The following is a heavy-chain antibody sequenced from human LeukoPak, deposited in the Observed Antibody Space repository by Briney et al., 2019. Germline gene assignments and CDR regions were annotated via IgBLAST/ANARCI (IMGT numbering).Heavy chain of an antibody. D-gene: IGHD2-21*02. J-gene: IGHJ2*01. CDR1: GGSITSSSYS. CDR2: IYYSGST. CDR3: ARQFCGGNCCLYWYFDL. V-gene: IGHV4-39*01. Sequence: SETLSLTCTVSGGSITSSSYSWGWIRQPPGKGLEWIASIYYSGSTFHNPSLKSRVTISVDTSKNQFSLRLSTVTAADTAVYFCARQFCGGNCCLYWYFDLWGRGTLVTVSS.